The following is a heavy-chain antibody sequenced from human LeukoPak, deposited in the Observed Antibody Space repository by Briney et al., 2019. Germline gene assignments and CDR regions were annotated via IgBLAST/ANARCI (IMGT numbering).Heavy chain of an antibody. J-gene: IGHJ4*02. D-gene: IGHD6-13*01. CDR2: IYYSGST. CDR1: GGSISSYY. CDR3: ARGRIGAAGGSFDY. V-gene: IGHV4-59*08. Sequence: SETLSLTCTVSGGSISSYYWSWIRQPPGKGLEWIGYIYYSGSTNYNPSLKSRVTISVDTSKNQFSLNLSSVTAADTAVYYCARGRIGAAGGSFDYWGQGTLVTVSS.